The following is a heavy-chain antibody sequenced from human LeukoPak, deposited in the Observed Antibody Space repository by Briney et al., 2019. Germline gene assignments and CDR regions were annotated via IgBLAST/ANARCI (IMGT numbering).Heavy chain of an antibody. CDR2: IIPIFGTA. CDR3: ASPGAAAGTEISYYYYYYMDV. Sequence: GSSVKVSCKASGGTFSSYAISWVRQAPGQGLEWMGGIIPIFGTANYARKFQGRVTITADKSTSTAYMELSSLRSEDTAVYYCASPGAAAGTEISYYYYYYMDVWGKGTTVTISS. CDR1: GGTFSSYA. J-gene: IGHJ6*03. V-gene: IGHV1-69*06. D-gene: IGHD6-13*01.